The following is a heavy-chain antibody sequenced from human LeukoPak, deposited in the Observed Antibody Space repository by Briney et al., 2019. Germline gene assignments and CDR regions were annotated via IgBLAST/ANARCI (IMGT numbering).Heavy chain of an antibody. D-gene: IGHD3-10*01. J-gene: IGHJ4*02. V-gene: IGHV4-30-4*01. CDR1: GGSISSGDYY. Sequence: SETLSLTCTVSGGSISSGDYYWSWIRQPPGKGLEWIGYIYYSGSTYYNPSLKSRVTISVDTSKNQFSLKLSSVTAADTAVYYCARSTYYYGSGSYLDWGQGTLVTVSS. CDR2: IYYSGST. CDR3: ARSTYYYGSGSYLD.